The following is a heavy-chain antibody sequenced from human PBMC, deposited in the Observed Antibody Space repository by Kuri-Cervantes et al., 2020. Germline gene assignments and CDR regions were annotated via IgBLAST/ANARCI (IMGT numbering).Heavy chain of an antibody. CDR2: ISWNSGSI. Sequence: GGSLRLSCAASGFTFDDYAMHWVRQAPGKGLEWVSGISWNSGSIGYADSVKGRFTISRDNAKNSLYLQMNSLRAEDTAVYYCARDHDYGDYLVGYYGMDVWGQGTTVTVSS. D-gene: IGHD4-17*01. CDR1: GFTFDDYA. J-gene: IGHJ6*02. V-gene: IGHV3-9*01. CDR3: ARDHDYGDYLVGYYGMDV.